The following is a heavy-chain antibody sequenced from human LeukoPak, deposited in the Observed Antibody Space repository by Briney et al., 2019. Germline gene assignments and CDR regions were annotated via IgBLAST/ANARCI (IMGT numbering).Heavy chain of an antibody. Sequence: GGSLRLSCAASGFTFSSYSMNWVRQAPGKGLEWVSSISSSSSYIYYADSVKGRFTISRDNAKNSLYLQMNSLRSDDTAVYYCARCAYYDILTGLDYWGQGTLVTVSS. CDR2: ISSSSSYI. J-gene: IGHJ4*02. CDR1: GFTFSSYS. CDR3: ARCAYYDILTGLDY. V-gene: IGHV3-21*04. D-gene: IGHD3-9*01.